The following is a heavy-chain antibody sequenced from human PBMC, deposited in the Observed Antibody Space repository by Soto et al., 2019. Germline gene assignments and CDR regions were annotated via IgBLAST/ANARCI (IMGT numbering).Heavy chain of an antibody. CDR2: INAGNGDT. D-gene: IGHD3-10*01. Sequence: QVQLVQSGAEVKKPGASVKVSCKASGYSFTTYTIHWVRQAPGQGLEWMGWINAGNGDTKYSQEFQGRVTITRDTSASSAHMELSSLRSEDTAVYYCARDGELLSRFFDYWGQGTLVTVSS. J-gene: IGHJ4*02. V-gene: IGHV1-3*01. CDR1: GYSFTTYT. CDR3: ARDGELLSRFFDY.